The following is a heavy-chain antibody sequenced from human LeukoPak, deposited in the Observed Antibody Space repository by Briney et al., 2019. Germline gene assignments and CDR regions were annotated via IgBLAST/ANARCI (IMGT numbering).Heavy chain of an antibody. CDR1: GFTFSRYA. V-gene: IGHV3-30-3*01. J-gene: IGHJ4*02. Sequence: GGSLRLSCVASGFTFSRYAVHWVRQAPGKGLEWVAVISFDGSNKYYADSVKGRFTISRDNSKNMLYLQMNSLRAEDTAAYYCARSERWLQVYFDYWGQGTLVTVSS. CDR2: ISFDGSNK. D-gene: IGHD5-24*01. CDR3: ARSERWLQVYFDY.